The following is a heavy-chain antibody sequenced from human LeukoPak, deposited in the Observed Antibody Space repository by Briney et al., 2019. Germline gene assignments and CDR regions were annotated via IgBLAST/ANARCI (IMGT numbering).Heavy chain of an antibody. V-gene: IGHV4-39*01. Sequence: SETLSLTCTVSSGSISSSSYYWGWIRQPPGKGLEWIGSIYYSGSTYYNPSLKSRVTISVDTSKTQFSLKLSSVTAADTAVYYCAKTWKPVPFDYWGQGTLVTVSS. CDR1: SGSISSSSYY. D-gene: IGHD1-14*01. CDR3: AKTWKPVPFDY. CDR2: IYYSGST. J-gene: IGHJ4*02.